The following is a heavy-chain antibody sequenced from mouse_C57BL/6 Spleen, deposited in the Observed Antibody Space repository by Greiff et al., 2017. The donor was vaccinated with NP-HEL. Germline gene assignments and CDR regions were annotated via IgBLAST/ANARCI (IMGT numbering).Heavy chain of an antibody. CDR3: ARHPDYDYDAYYAMDY. J-gene: IGHJ4*01. CDR2: ISSGGSYT. CDR1: GFTFSSYG. Sequence: EVKLMESGGDLVKPGGSLKLSCAASGFTFSSYGMSWVRQTPDKRLEWVATISSGGSYTYYPDSVKGRFTISRDNAKNTLYLQMSSLKSEDTAMYYCARHPDYDYDAYYAMDYWGQGTSVTVSS. V-gene: IGHV5-6*01. D-gene: IGHD2-4*01.